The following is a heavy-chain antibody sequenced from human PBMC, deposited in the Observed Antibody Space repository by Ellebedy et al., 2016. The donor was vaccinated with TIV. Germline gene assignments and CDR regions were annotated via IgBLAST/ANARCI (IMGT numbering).Heavy chain of an antibody. CDR1: GFTYSNYV. CDR2: ISGSGGST. Sequence: GESLKISXAASGFTYSNYVMTWVRQAPVKGLVWVSAISGSGGSTYYVDSVKGRFTISRDNSKNTLYLQMNSLRAEDTALYYCAKHLVGAKKAFDVWGQGTLVTVSS. J-gene: IGHJ3*01. CDR3: AKHLVGAKKAFDV. V-gene: IGHV3-23*01. D-gene: IGHD1-26*01.